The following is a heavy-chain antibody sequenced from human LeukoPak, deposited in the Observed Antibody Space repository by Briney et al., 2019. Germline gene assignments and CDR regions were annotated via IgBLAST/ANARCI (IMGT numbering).Heavy chain of an antibody. V-gene: IGHV1-24*01. D-gene: IGHD3-10*01. CDR2: FAPEDGET. J-gene: IGHJ4*02. CDR3: ATDPNYSGWGSLDY. CDR1: GYTLTELS. Sequence: GASVKVSCKVSGYTLTELSIHWVRQAPGKGLEWMGSFAPEDGETIYSQKFQGRVTMTEDTSTDTVYMELSSLSSDDTAVYHCATDPNYSGWGSLDYWGQGTLVNVSP.